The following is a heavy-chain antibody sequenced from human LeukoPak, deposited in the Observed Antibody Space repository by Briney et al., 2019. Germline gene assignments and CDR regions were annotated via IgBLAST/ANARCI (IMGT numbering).Heavy chain of an antibody. CDR3: AKGESSSWYD. V-gene: IGHV3-74*01. D-gene: IGHD6-13*01. J-gene: IGHJ4*02. Sequence: GGSLRLSCAASGFTLSSYRMHWVRQGPGKGVVWVSGMNSDGSSTVYADSVKGRFTISRDNAKNTLYLQMNSLRVEDTAVYYCAKGESSSWYDWGQGTLVTVSS. CDR2: MNSDGSST. CDR1: GFTLSSYR.